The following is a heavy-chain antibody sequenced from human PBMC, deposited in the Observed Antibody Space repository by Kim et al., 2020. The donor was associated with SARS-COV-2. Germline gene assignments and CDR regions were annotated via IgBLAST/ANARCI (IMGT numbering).Heavy chain of an antibody. CDR1: GGTFSSYA. V-gene: IGHV1-69*13. CDR3: ARGKVVVVPAATPGDYYYGMDV. J-gene: IGHJ6*02. Sequence: SVKVSCKASGGTFSSYAISWVRQAPGQGLEWMGGIIPIFGTANYAQKFQGRVTITADESTSTAYMELSSLRSEDTAVYYCARGKVVVVPAATPGDYYYGMDVWGQGTTVTVSS. CDR2: IIPIFGTA. D-gene: IGHD2-2*01.